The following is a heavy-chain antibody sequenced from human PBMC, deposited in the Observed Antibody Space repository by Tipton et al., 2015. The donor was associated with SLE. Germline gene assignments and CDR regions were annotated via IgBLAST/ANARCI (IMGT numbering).Heavy chain of an antibody. V-gene: IGHV1-69*01. Sequence: QSGAEVKKPGSSVKVSCKASGGTFSSYAISWVRQAPGQGLEWMGGIIPIFGTANYAQKFQGRVTITADESTSTAYMELSSLRSEVTAVYYCARGGASLLGVVPAAIGYFDSWGQGTLVTVSS. D-gene: IGHD2-2*01. CDR2: IIPIFGTA. J-gene: IGHJ4*02. CDR3: ARGGASLLGVVPAAIGYFDS. CDR1: GGTFSSYA.